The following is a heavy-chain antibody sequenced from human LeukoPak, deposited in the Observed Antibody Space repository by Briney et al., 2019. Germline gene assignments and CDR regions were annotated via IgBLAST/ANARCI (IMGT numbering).Heavy chain of an antibody. D-gene: IGHD3/OR15-3a*01. CDR1: GFTFSSSW. V-gene: IGHV3-7*03. J-gene: IGHJ4*02. CDR3: ARDQYDTWSRRGNFDS. CDR2: IKLDGSEK. Sequence: GGSLRLSCAASGFTFSSSWMHWVRQAPGKGLEWVANIKLDGSEKNYVDSVKGRFTISRDNTKNSLYLQMNRLRAEDTAVFYCARDQYDTWSRRGNFDSWGQGTLVIVSS.